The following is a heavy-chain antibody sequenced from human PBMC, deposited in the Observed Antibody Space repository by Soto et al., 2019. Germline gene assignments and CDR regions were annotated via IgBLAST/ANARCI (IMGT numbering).Heavy chain of an antibody. V-gene: IGHV3-72*01. CDR2: VRNTASSYTT. CDR1: GFTFADHY. CDR3: ARDSLYYGMDV. J-gene: IGHJ6*04. Sequence: EVQLAESGGGLVAPGGSLRFSCVASGFTFADHYMDCLRQGPGKGLERVGRVRNTASSYTTDYAVSVKGRFTISRDDSKNSLYLQMNSLKTEDTVVYYCARDSLYYGMDVWGKGTTVTVSP.